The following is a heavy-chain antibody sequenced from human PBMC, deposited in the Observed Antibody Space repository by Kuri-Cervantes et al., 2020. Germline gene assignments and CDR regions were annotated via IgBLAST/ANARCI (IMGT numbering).Heavy chain of an antibody. CDR3: AKGFEERAVVVVGATPSTDGFDI. Sequence: ESLKISCVVSGYSISSGYYWGWIRQPPGEGLEWIGSIYQSGSTYYTPSLKNRVTISLDTSKNHFSLTLRSVTAADTAVYYCAKGFEERAVVVVGATPSTDGFDIWGQGTMVTVSS. CDR1: GYSISSGYY. CDR2: IYQSGST. V-gene: IGHV4-38-2*01. J-gene: IGHJ3*02. D-gene: IGHD2-15*01.